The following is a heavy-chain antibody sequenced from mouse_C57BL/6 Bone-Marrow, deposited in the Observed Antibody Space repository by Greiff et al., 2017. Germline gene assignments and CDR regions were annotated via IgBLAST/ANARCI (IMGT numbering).Heavy chain of an antibody. J-gene: IGHJ4*01. Sequence: DVQLVESGGGLVQPGGSLKLSCAASGFTFSDYYMYWVRQTPEKRLEWVAYISNGGGSTYYPDTVKGRFTISRDNAKNTLYLQMSRLKSEDTAMYYCARHLNWDAYYAMDYWGQGTSVTVSS. V-gene: IGHV5-12*01. D-gene: IGHD4-1*01. CDR1: GFTFSDYY. CDR2: ISNGGGST. CDR3: ARHLNWDAYYAMDY.